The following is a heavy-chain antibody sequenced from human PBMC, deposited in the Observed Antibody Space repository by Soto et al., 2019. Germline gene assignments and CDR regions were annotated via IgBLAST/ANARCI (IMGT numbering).Heavy chain of an antibody. CDR2: IYYSGST. D-gene: IGHD6-13*01. V-gene: IGHV4-31*03. CDR1: GGSISSGGYY. J-gene: IGHJ6*02. CDR3: ARVRESAMSTSWRHMDV. Sequence: SETLSLTCTVSGGSISSGGYYWSWIRQQPGKGLEWIGYIYYSGSTYYNPSLKSRVTISVDTSKNQFSLKLSSVTAADTAVYYCARVRESAMSTSWRHMDVWGQGTTVTVSS.